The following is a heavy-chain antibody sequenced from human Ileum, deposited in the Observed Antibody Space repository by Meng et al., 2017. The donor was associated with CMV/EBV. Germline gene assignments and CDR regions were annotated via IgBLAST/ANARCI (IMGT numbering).Heavy chain of an antibody. CDR1: GFIFNDYG. J-gene: IGHJ4*02. Sequence: GESLKISCAASGFIFNDYGMSWVRQAPGKGLEWVSGINWNGGSTGYIDSVKGRFTISRDNAKNSLYLQMKSLRAEDTAFYYCARDPMGGSYKGYFDYWGQGNLVTVSS. CDR3: ARDPMGGSYKGYFDY. CDR2: INWNGGST. V-gene: IGHV3-20*04. D-gene: IGHD1-26*01.